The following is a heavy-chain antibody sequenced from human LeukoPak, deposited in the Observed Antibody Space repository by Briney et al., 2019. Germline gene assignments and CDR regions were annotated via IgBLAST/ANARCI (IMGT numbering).Heavy chain of an antibody. CDR3: ARGGRWLQFCDH. CDR2: ISGSGGST. V-gene: IGHV3-23*01. J-gene: IGHJ5*02. Sequence: PGGSLRLSCAASGFTFSSYAMSWVRQAPGKGLEWVSAISGSGGSTYYADSVKGRFTISRDNAKNSLYLQMNSLRAEDTAVYYCARGGRWLQFCDHWGQGTLVTVSS. CDR1: GFTFSSYA. D-gene: IGHD5-24*01.